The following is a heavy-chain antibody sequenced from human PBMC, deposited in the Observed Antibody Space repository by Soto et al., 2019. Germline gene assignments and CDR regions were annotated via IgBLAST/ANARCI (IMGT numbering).Heavy chain of an antibody. D-gene: IGHD3-3*01. V-gene: IGHV4-39*02. CDR2: IYYSGST. CDR3: AREGARSFNLYYDFWSGYYFYGMDV. CDR1: GGSLSSSGYY. J-gene: IGHJ6*02. Sequence: XTLSLPCTVSGGSLSSSGYYCGWIRQPPGKGLGWIWSIYYSGSTYYNPSLKSRVTISVDTSKNQFSLKLSSVTAADTAVYYSAREGARSFNLYYDFWSGYYFYGMDVWGQGTTGTVS.